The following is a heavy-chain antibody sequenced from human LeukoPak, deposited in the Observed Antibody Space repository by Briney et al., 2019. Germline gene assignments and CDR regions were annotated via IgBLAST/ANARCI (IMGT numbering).Heavy chain of an antibody. CDR3: ASSRMSRPYDY. Sequence: GGSLRLSCAASGFTFSSYSMNWVRQAPGKGLEWVSSISSSSSYIYYADSVKGRFTISRDNAKNSLYLQMNSLRAEDTAVHYCASSRMSRPYDYWGQGTLVTVSS. CDR2: ISSSSSYI. V-gene: IGHV3-21*01. D-gene: IGHD2-15*01. J-gene: IGHJ4*02. CDR1: GFTFSSYS.